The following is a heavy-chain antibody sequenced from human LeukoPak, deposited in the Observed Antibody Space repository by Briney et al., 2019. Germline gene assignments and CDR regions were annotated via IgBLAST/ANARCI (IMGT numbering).Heavy chain of an antibody. D-gene: IGHD4-17*01. CDR3: ARDFLRDYGDPFDS. CDR1: GFTFSSYA. CDR2: ISYDGSNK. V-gene: IGHV3-30-3*01. J-gene: IGHJ4*02. Sequence: PGGSLRLSCAASGFTFSSYAMHWVRQAPGKGLEWVAVISYDGSNKYYADSVKGRFTISRDNSKNTLYLQMNSLRAEDTAVYYCARDFLRDYGDPFDSWGQGTLVTVSS.